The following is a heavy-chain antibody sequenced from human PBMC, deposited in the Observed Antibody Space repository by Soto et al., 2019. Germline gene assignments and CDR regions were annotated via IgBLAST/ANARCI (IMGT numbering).Heavy chain of an antibody. CDR1: GFTFDDYT. CDR2: ISWDGGST. CDR3: ARDISGGGSSWEDYYYYCGMYV. Sequence: EVQLVESGGGVVQPGGSLRLSCAASGFTFDDYTMHWVRQAPGKGLEWVSLISWDGGSTYYADSVKGRFTISRDNSKNSLYLQMNSLRTEDTALYYCARDISGGGSSWEDYYYYCGMYVWGQGTTVTVSS. V-gene: IGHV3-43*01. J-gene: IGHJ6*02. D-gene: IGHD6-13*01.